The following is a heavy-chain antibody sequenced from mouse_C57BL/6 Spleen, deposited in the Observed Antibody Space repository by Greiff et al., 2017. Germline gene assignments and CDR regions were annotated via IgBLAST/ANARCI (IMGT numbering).Heavy chain of an antibody. CDR3: ARRRDGYPDYFDY. V-gene: IGHV3-6*01. CDR1: GYSITSGYY. D-gene: IGHD2-3*01. Sequence: EVKLVESGPGLVKPSQSLSLTCSVTGYSITSGYYWNWIRQFPGNKLEWMGYISYDGSNNYNPSLKNRISITRDTSKNQFFLKLNSVTTEDTATYYCARRRDGYPDYFDYWGQGTTLTVSS. CDR2: ISYDGSN. J-gene: IGHJ2*01.